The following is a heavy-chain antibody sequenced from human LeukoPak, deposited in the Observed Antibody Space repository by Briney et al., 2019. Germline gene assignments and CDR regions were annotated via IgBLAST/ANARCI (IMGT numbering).Heavy chain of an antibody. CDR1: GFTFSSYA. V-gene: IGHV3-23*01. CDR3: AKTGVGARGTYLYRA. D-gene: IGHD3-16*02. CDR2: ISGSGGST. J-gene: IGHJ4*02. Sequence: GGSLRLSCAASGFTFSSYAMSWVRQAPGKGLEWVSAISGSGGSTYYADSVKGRFTISRDNSKNTLYLQMNSLRAEDTAVYYCAKTGVGARGTYLYRAWGQGTLVTVSS.